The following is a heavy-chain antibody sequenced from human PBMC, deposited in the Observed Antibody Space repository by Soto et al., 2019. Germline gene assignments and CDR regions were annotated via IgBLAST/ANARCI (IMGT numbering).Heavy chain of an antibody. CDR3: ARTRPDKTIVGVTDYFDY. Sequence: QVQLVQSGAEVKKPGSSVKVSCKASGGTFSSYAISWVRQAPGQGLEWMGGIIPIFGTANYAQKFQGRVTITADESTSTAYMELSSLRSEDKAVYYCARTRPDKTIVGVTDYFDYWGQGTLVTVSS. D-gene: IGHD1-26*01. V-gene: IGHV1-69*01. J-gene: IGHJ4*02. CDR1: GGTFSSYA. CDR2: IIPIFGTA.